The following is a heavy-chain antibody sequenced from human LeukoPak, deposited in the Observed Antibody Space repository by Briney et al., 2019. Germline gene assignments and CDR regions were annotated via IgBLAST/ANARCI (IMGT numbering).Heavy chain of an antibody. CDR2: INHSGST. V-gene: IGHV4-34*01. CDR3: ARQGSAFDI. CDR1: GGSFSGYY. J-gene: IGHJ3*02. Sequence: SETLSLTCAVYGGSFSGYYWSWIRQPPGKGLEWIGEINHSGSTNYNPSLKSRVTISVDTSKNQFSLKLSSVTAADTAVYYCARQGSAFDIWGQGTMVTVSS.